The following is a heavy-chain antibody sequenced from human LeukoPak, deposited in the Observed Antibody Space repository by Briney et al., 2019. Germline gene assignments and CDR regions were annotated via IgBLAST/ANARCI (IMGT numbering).Heavy chain of an antibody. CDR3: ARVGVTSYCMDV. V-gene: IGHV3-21*01. D-gene: IGHD3-16*01. J-gene: IGHJ6*02. CDR2: ISSSSSYI. CDR1: GFTFSSYS. Sequence: GGSLRLSCAASGFTFSSYSMNWVRQAPGKGLEWVSSISSSSSYIYYADSVKGRFTISRDNAKNSLYLQMNSLRAEDTAVYYCARVGVTSYCMDVWGQGTTVTVSS.